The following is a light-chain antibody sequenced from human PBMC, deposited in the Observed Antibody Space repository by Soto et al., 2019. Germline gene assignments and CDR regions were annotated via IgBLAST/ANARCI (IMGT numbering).Light chain of an antibody. CDR2: DAS. CDR3: QQRSNWPIT. Sequence: EIVLTQSPATLCLSPGERATLSCRASQSVSTYLAWYQQRPGQARRLLIYDASNRATGIPARFSGSGSGTDFTITISSLDPEDFAVYYCQQRSNWPITVGQGTRLEI. J-gene: IGKJ5*01. V-gene: IGKV3-11*01. CDR1: QSVSTY.